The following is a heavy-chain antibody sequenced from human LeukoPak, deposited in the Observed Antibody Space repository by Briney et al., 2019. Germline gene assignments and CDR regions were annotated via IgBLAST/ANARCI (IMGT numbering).Heavy chain of an antibody. CDR3: AKLPSKVQGVIGCFDY. V-gene: IGHV3-23*01. CDR1: GFTFSSYA. J-gene: IGHJ4*02. Sequence: GGSLRLSCAASGFTFSSYAMSWVRQAPGKGLEWVSTISTTGIATYYGDSVKGRFTISRDNSKDTLYLQMNGLRADDTAIYYCAKLPSKVQGVIGCFDYWGQGTLVTVSS. D-gene: IGHD3-10*01. CDR2: ISTTGIAT.